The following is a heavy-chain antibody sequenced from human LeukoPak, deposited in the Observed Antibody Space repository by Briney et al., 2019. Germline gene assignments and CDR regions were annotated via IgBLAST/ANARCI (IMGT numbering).Heavy chain of an antibody. CDR3: ARDSNGYSYGVFDY. D-gene: IGHD5-18*01. V-gene: IGHV1-69*05. CDR2: IIPIFGTA. CDR1: GGAFSSYA. J-gene: IGHJ4*02. Sequence: SVKVSCKASGGAFSSYAISWVRQAPGQGLEWMGRIIPIFGTANYAQKFQGRVTITTDESTSTAYMELSSLRSEDTAVYYCARDSNGYSYGVFDYWGQGTLVTVSS.